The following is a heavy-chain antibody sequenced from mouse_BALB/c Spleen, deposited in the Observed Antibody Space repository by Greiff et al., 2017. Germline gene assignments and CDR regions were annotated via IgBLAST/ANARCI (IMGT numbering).Heavy chain of an antibody. V-gene: IGHV5-12-2*01. CDR2: ISNGGGST. D-gene: IGHD1-1*01. Sequence: EVQLVESGGDLVKPGGSLKLSCAASGFTFSSYTMSWVRQTPEKRLEWVAYISNGGGSTYYPDTVKGRFTISRDNAKNTLYLQMSSLKSEDTAMYYCARHVSYGSSFDYWGQGTTLTVSS. CDR1: GFTFSSYT. J-gene: IGHJ2*01. CDR3: ARHVSYGSSFDY.